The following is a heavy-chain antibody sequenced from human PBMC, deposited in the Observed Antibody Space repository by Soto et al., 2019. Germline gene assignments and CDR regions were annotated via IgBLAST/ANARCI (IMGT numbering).Heavy chain of an antibody. CDR3: ARGLRGAGVMGGWFDP. CDR1: GGTFSSYA. D-gene: IGHD3-16*01. Sequence: QVQLVQSGAEVKKPGSSVKVSCKASGGTFSSYAISWVRQAPGQGLEWMGGIIPIFGTANYAQKFQGRVTIIADESTSTAYMELRSLRSEDTAVYYCARGLRGAGVMGGWFDPWGQGTLVTVSS. CDR2: IIPIFGTA. J-gene: IGHJ5*02. V-gene: IGHV1-69*01.